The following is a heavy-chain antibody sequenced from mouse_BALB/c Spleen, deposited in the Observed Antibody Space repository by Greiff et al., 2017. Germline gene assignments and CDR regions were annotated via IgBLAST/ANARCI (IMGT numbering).Heavy chain of an antibody. D-gene: IGHD2-3*01. CDR2: IDPANGNT. V-gene: IGHV14-3*02. J-gene: IGHJ4*01. CDR1: GFNIKDTY. CDR3: ARSGDGPYYYAMDY. Sequence: VQLQQSGAELVKPGASVKLSCTASGFNIKDTYMHWVKQRPEQGLEWIGRIDPANGNTKYDPKFQGKATITADTSSNTAYLQLSSLTSEDTAVYYCARSGDGPYYYAMDYWGQGTSVTVSS.